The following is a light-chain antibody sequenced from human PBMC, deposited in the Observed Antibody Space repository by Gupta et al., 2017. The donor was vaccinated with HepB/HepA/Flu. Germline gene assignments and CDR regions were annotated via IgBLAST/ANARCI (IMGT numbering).Light chain of an antibody. J-gene: IGKJ3*01. CDR1: QSLGIN. CDR3: QHYNHRPPV. Sequence: EIVMTQSPATLSLSPGERATLSCRASQSLGINLAWYQQKPGQAPRLLIYYVSTRATGIPARFSGSGSGTEFTLTISSLQSEDFAIYYCQHYNHRPPVFGPGTRVDLK. V-gene: IGKV3-15*01. CDR2: YVS.